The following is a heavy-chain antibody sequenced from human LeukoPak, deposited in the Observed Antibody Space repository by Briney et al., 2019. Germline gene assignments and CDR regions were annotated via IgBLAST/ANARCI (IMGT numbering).Heavy chain of an antibody. Sequence: SETLSLTCAVYGGSFSGYYWSWIRQPPGKGLEWIGEINHSGSTNYNPSLKSRVTISVDTSKNQFSLKLSSVTAADTVVYYCARGLTIFGVAPLINRFDPWGQGTLVTVSS. D-gene: IGHD3-3*01. CDR1: GGSFSGYY. CDR2: INHSGST. CDR3: ARGLTIFGVAPLINRFDP. J-gene: IGHJ5*02. V-gene: IGHV4-34*01.